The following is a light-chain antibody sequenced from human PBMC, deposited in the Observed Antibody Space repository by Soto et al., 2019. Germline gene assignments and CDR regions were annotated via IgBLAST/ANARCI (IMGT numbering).Light chain of an antibody. Sequence: QLVLTQPPSVSGAPGQRVTISCTGSSSNIGAGYDVHWYQQLPGTAPKLLIYGNSNRPSGVPDRFSGSNSGTSASLAITGLQAGDEADYYCQSYDSSLSGSVVFGGGTKLTVL. CDR1: SSNIGAGYD. V-gene: IGLV1-40*01. CDR2: GNS. J-gene: IGLJ2*01. CDR3: QSYDSSLSGSVV.